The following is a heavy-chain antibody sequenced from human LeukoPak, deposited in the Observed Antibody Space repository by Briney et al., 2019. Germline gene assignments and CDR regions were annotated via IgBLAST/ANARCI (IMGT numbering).Heavy chain of an antibody. J-gene: IGHJ3*02. Sequence: SETLSLTCTVSGGSISRYYWSWIRQPPGKGLEWIGYIYYSGSTNYNPSLKSRVSISVDTSKNQFSLKLSSVTAADTAVYYCARDPPYGDYYGFEIWGQGTMVTVSS. V-gene: IGHV4-59*01. D-gene: IGHD4-17*01. CDR3: ARDPPYGDYYGFEI. CDR2: IYYSGST. CDR1: GGSISRYY.